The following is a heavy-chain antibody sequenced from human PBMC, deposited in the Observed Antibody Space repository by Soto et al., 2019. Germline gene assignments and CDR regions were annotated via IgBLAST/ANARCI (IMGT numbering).Heavy chain of an antibody. Sequence: AGGSLRLSCAASGFTFGSYGMHWVRQAPGKGLEWVAVIWYDGSNKYYADSVKGRFTISRDNSKNTLYLQMNSLRAEDTAVYYCAREVDTAMVFFDYWGQGTLVTVSS. J-gene: IGHJ4*02. V-gene: IGHV3-33*01. D-gene: IGHD5-18*01. CDR3: AREVDTAMVFFDY. CDR2: IWYDGSNK. CDR1: GFTFGSYG.